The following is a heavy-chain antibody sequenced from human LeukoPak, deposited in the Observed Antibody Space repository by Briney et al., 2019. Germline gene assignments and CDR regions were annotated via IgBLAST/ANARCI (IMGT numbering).Heavy chain of an antibody. J-gene: IGHJ6*02. Sequence: GGSLRLSCAASGFTFSSYGMHWVRQAPGKGLEWVAVIWYDGSNKYYADSVKGRFTISRDNSKNTLYLQMNSLRAEDAAVYYCARDTLGSCVQYYYYGMDVWGQGTTVTVSS. CDR2: IWYDGSNK. CDR3: ARDTLGSCVQYYYYGMDV. CDR1: GFTFSSYG. D-gene: IGHD6-13*01. V-gene: IGHV3-33*01.